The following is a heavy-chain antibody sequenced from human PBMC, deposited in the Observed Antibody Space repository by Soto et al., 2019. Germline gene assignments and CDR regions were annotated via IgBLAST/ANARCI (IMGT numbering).Heavy chain of an antibody. CDR1: GFTFSSYS. V-gene: IGHV3-48*02. Sequence: GGSLRLSCAASGFTFSSYSMNWVRQAPGKGLEWVSYISSSSSTIYYADSVKGRFTISRDNAKNSLYLQMNSLRDEDTAVYYCARGLDSSGYYLGWFGYFQHWGQGTLVTVSS. CDR3: ARGLDSSGYYLGWFGYFQH. J-gene: IGHJ1*01. D-gene: IGHD3-22*01. CDR2: ISSSSSTI.